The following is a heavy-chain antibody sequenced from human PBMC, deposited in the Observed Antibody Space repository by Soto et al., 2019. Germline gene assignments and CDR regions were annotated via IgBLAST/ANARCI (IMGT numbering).Heavy chain of an antibody. J-gene: IGHJ3*02. D-gene: IGHD3-22*01. CDR3: ARFRTYYYDSSGYYYENHDAFDI. V-gene: IGHV1-69*13. Sequence: SVKVSCKASGGTFSSYAISWVRQAPGQGLEWMGGIIPIFGTANYAQKFQGRVTITADESTSTAYMELSSLRSEDTAVYYCARFRTYYYDSSGYYYENHDAFDIWGQGTMVTVSS. CDR1: GGTFSSYA. CDR2: IIPIFGTA.